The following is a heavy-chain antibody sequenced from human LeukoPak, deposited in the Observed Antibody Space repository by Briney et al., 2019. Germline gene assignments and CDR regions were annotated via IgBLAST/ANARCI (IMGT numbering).Heavy chain of an antibody. CDR3: ARWGSELPDGAFDI. V-gene: IGHV3-30-3*01. D-gene: IGHD6-25*01. CDR2: ISYDGRNK. J-gene: IGHJ3*02. Sequence: GGSLRLSCAASGFTFISYAMHWVRQAPGKGLEWVAVISYDGRNKYHAKSVRGRFTISRDNAKNSLYLQMNSLRVEDTAVYFCARWGSELPDGAFDIWGQGTMVTVSS. CDR1: GFTFISYA.